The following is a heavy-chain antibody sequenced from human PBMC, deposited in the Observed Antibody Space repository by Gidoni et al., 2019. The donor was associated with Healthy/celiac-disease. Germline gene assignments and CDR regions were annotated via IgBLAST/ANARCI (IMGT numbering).Heavy chain of an antibody. CDR3: ARDNRDIVATIEGPFYYGMDV. J-gene: IGHJ6*02. Sequence: QVQLQESGPGLVKPSETLSLTCTVSGGSISSYYWSWIRQPPGKGLEWIGYIYYSGSTNYNPSLKSRVTISVDTSKNQFSLKLSSVTAADTAVYYCARDNRDIVATIEGPFYYGMDVWGQGTTVTVSS. CDR2: IYYSGST. V-gene: IGHV4-59*01. CDR1: GGSISSYY. D-gene: IGHD5-12*01.